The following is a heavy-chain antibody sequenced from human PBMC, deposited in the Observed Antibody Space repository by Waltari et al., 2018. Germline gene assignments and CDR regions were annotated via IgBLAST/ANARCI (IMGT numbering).Heavy chain of an antibody. CDR2: MKPNRGNT. CDR3: ARGSGYCSSTSCSWDFDY. J-gene: IGHJ4*02. V-gene: IGHV1-8*01. Sequence: QVQLVQSGAEVKKPGASVKVSCKASGYTFTSYDINWVRQATGQGLEWMGWMKPNRGNTGYAQKFQGRVTMTRNTSISTAYMELSSLGSEDTAVYYCARGSGYCSSTSCSWDFDYWGQGTLVTVSS. D-gene: IGHD2-2*01. CDR1: GYTFTSYD.